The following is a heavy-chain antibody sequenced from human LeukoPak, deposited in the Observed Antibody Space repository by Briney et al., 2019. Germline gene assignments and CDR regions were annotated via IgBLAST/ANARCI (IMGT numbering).Heavy chain of an antibody. D-gene: IGHD3-22*01. CDR1: GGSFSGYY. Sequence: SETLSLTCAVYGGSFSGYYWSWIRQPPGKGLEWIGEINHSGSTNYNPSLKSRVTISVDTSKNQFSLKLSSVTAADTAVYYCATMYYYDSSGDVYFQHWGQGTLVTVSS. CDR2: INHSGST. J-gene: IGHJ1*01. V-gene: IGHV4-34*01. CDR3: ATMYYYDSSGDVYFQH.